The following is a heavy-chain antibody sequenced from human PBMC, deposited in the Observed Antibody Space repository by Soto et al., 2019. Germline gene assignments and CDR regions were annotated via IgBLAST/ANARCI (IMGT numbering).Heavy chain of an antibody. J-gene: IGHJ4*02. V-gene: IGHV4-34*01. Sequence: SETLSLTCAVYGGSFSGYYWSWIRQPSGKGLEWIGEINHSGSTNYNPSLKSRVTISVDTSKNQFSLKLSSVTAADTAVYYCARILYGYDYWGQGTQVTVSS. CDR3: ARILYGYDY. CDR2: INHSGST. CDR1: GGSFSGYY. D-gene: IGHD5-18*01.